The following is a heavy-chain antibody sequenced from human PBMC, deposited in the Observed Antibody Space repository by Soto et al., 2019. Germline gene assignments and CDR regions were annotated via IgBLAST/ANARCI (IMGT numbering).Heavy chain of an antibody. CDR2: IYYSGST. D-gene: IGHD3-3*01. CDR3: ARVAYDFWSGYYTWSSFDY. CDR1: GGSISSGGYY. V-gene: IGHV4-31*03. J-gene: IGHJ4*02. Sequence: QVQLQESGPGLVKPSQTLSLTCTVSGGSISSGGYYWGWIRQPPGRGLEWLGYIYYSGSTYYDTSLKSRVTISVDTSKNQFSLKLSSVTAADTAVYYCARVAYDFWSGYYTWSSFDYWGQGTLVTVSS.